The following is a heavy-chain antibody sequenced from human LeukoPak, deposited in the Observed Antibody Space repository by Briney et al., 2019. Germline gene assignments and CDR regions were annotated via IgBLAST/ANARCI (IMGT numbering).Heavy chain of an antibody. J-gene: IGHJ4*02. V-gene: IGHV3-23*01. CDR1: GFTFSSYA. CDR2: ISGSGGST. D-gene: IGHD3-10*01. Sequence: GGSLRLSCAASGFTFSSYAMSWVPHAPGKGLEWVSAISGSGGSTYYADSVKGRFTISRDNSKNTLYLQMNSLRAEDTAVYYCAKDLDGAVRGVSYYWGQGTLVTASS. CDR3: AKDLDGAVRGVSYY.